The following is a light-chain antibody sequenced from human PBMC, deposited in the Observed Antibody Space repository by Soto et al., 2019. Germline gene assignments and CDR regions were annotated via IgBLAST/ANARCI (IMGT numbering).Light chain of an antibody. CDR1: SSNIGSNT. Sequence: QSVLTQPPSACGTPGQRVTISCSGSSSNIGSNTVNWYQQLPGTAPKLLIYSNNQRPSGVPDRFSGSKSGTSASLAISGLQSEDEADYYCAAWDDSLNGSVVFGGGTKLTVL. CDR3: AAWDDSLNGSVV. CDR2: SNN. J-gene: IGLJ2*01. V-gene: IGLV1-44*01.